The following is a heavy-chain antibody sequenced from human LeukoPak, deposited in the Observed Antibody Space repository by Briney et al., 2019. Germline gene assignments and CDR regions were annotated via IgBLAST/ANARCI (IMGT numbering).Heavy chain of an antibody. Sequence: ASVKVSCKASGYTFTSYALHWVRQAPGQRLEWMGGINAANGNTKYSQKFQGRVTITRDTSASTAYMELSSLRSEYTAVYCCARPYYDYVWGSYRREHNWFDPWGQGTLVTVSS. CDR1: GYTFTSYA. D-gene: IGHD3-16*02. J-gene: IGHJ5*02. CDR2: INAANGNT. V-gene: IGHV1-3*01. CDR3: ARPYYDYVWGSYRREHNWFDP.